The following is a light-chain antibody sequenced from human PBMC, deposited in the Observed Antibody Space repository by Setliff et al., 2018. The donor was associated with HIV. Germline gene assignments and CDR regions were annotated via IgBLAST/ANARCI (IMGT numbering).Light chain of an antibody. V-gene: IGLV2-18*02. CDR3: LSYDSSLTGSV. CDR1: SSDVGSYNR. Sequence: QSALAQPPSVSGSPGQSVTISCTGTSSDVGSYNRVSWYQQPPGTAPKLMIYEVNNRPSGVPDRFSGSKSGNTASLTISGLQAEDEADYYCLSYDSSLTGSVFGTGTKVTVL. CDR2: EVN. J-gene: IGLJ1*01.